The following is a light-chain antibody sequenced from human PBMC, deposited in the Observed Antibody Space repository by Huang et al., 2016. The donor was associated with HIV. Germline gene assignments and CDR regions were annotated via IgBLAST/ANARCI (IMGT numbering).Light chain of an antibody. CDR3: QQYHSLPWT. Sequence: DIQMTQSPSSLSASVGERVTIPCRASQGIGNSLAWYQQKPEKAPRLLLYAPSTLESCVPSRFSGSGSGTHYTLTINTLQPEDIASYYCQQYHSLPWTFGQGTKVEIK. J-gene: IGKJ1*01. CDR2: APS. V-gene: IGKV1-NL1*01. CDR1: QGIGNS.